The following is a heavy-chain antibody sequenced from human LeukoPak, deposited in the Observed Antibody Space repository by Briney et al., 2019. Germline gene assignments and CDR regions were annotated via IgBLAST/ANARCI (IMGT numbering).Heavy chain of an antibody. J-gene: IGHJ4*02. D-gene: IGHD3-22*01. CDR1: GGSISSSSYY. V-gene: IGHV4-39*01. Sequence: SETLSLTCTVSGGSISSSSYYWGWIRQPPGKGLEWIGRIYYSGSTYYNPSLKSRVTISVDTSKNQFSLKLSSVTAADTAVYYCAGVSSGYLPVDYWGQGTLVTVSS. CDR3: AGVSSGYLPVDY. CDR2: IYYSGST.